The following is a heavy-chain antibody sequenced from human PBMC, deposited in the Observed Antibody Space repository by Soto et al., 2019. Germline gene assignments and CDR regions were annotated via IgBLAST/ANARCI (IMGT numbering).Heavy chain of an antibody. CDR2: ISSSSSTI. Sequence: GGSLRLSCAASGFTFSIYSMNWVRQAPGKGLEWVSYISSSSSTIYYADSVKGRFTISRDSAKNSLYLQMNSLRDEDTAVYYCARDGVEDIVVVPAAMGFYYYYGMDVWGQGTTVTVSS. CDR3: ARDGVEDIVVVPAAMGFYYYYGMDV. V-gene: IGHV3-48*02. CDR1: GFTFSIYS. D-gene: IGHD2-2*01. J-gene: IGHJ6*02.